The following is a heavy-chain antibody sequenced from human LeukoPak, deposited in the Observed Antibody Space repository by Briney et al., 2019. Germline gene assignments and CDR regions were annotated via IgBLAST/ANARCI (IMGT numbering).Heavy chain of an antibody. CDR3: ARSPAAGTFIFDY. V-gene: IGHV4-4*07. CDR1: GGSISTNY. J-gene: IGHJ4*02. CDR2: IYVTGTT. Sequence: PSETLSLTCTVSGGSISTNYWNWIRQPAGKGLEWIGRIYVTGTTYYNPSLKSRLTMSVDASRNQFFLNLSSVTAADTAVYYCARSPAAGTFIFDYWGQGTLVTVSS. D-gene: IGHD6-13*01.